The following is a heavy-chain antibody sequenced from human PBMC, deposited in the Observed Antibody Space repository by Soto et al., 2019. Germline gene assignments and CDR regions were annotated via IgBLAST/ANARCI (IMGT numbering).Heavy chain of an antibody. CDR1: GASINISGYY. J-gene: IGHJ5*02. Sequence: KPSETLSLTCTVSGASINISGYYWGWIRQSPGKGLEWIGSVSYVGSTYYNPSVKSRLSMSVDTSKNQFSLKLSSVTAADTAMYYWARRGLNDPFAPWGQGILVTVSS. D-gene: IGHD1-1*01. V-gene: IGHV4-39*01. CDR3: ARRGLNDPFAP. CDR2: VSYVGST.